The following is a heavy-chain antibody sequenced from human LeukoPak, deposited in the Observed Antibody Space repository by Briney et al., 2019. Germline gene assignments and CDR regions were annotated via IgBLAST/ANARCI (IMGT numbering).Heavy chain of an antibody. D-gene: IGHD2-21*01. CDR2: IRNDGSDK. V-gene: IGHV3-30*02. Sequence: GGSLRLSCVASGFIFNTYGMHWVRQAPGKGLEWVAFIRNDGSDKYYAVSVKGRFTISRENSKNTLYLQMNSLRVEDTALYYCAKDRAYGQFLWGNDYWGQGTLSPSPQ. J-gene: IGHJ4*02. CDR1: GFIFNTYG. CDR3: AKDRAYGQFLWGNDY.